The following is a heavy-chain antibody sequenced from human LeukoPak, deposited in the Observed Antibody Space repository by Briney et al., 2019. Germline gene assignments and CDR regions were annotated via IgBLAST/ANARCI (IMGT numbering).Heavy chain of an antibody. J-gene: IGHJ3*02. Sequence: PSETLSLTCTVSGGSISSYYWSWIRQPPGKGLEWIGYIYYSGSTNYNPSLKSRVTISVDTSKNQFSLKLSSVTAADTAVYYCARVESSSWNDAFDIWGQGTMVTVSS. D-gene: IGHD6-13*01. CDR3: ARVESSSWNDAFDI. CDR2: IYYSGST. V-gene: IGHV4-59*01. CDR1: GGSISSYY.